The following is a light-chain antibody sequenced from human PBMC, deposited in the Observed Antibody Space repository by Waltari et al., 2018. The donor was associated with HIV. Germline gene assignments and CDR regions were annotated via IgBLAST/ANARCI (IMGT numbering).Light chain of an antibody. CDR2: QDN. CDR1: KLGDKY. Sequence: SYELTQPPSVSVSPGQTASIPCPGDKLGDKYDCWYQQKPAHSPGLVIYQDNKRPDGIPERFSGSNSGTTATLTISGTQAVDEAAYYCHAWDSSTAFYVFGTGTKVTVL. V-gene: IGLV3-1*01. J-gene: IGLJ1*01. CDR3: HAWDSSTAFYV.